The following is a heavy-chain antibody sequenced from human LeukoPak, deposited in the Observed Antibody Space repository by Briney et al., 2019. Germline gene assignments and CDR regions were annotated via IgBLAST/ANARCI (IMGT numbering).Heavy chain of an antibody. CDR1: GFTFSSYS. Sequence: SGGSLRLSCAASGFTFSSYSMNWVRQAPGKGLEWVSSISSSSSYIYYADSVKGRFTISRDNAKNSLYLQMNSLRAEDTAVYYCAREAHYDFWSGYSAYFDYWGQGTLVTVSS. V-gene: IGHV3-21*04. CDR3: AREAHYDFWSGYSAYFDY. J-gene: IGHJ4*02. D-gene: IGHD3-3*01. CDR2: ISSSSSYI.